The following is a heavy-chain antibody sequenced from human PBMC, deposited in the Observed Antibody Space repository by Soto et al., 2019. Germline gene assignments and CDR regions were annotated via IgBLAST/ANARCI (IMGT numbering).Heavy chain of an antibody. CDR3: ARDVIKRFDS. Sequence: GASVKVSCKASGYTFTGYYIHWVRQAPGQGLEWMGCIHPNSGDANYAQKFQGRVIMTRDTSISTAYMELSRLTSDDTAMYYCARDVIKRFDSWGQGTLVTVSS. V-gene: IGHV1-2*02. CDR1: GYTFTGYY. CDR2: IHPNSGDA. J-gene: IGHJ4*02.